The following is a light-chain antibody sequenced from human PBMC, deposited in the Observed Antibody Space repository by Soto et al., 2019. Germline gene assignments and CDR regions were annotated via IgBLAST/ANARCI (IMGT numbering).Light chain of an antibody. V-gene: IGKV3-15*01. CDR2: GAS. Sequence: EIVMTQSPATLSVSPGETATLSCRASQSVGSDLGWYQQKPGQAPRILIYGASTRAIGIPARFSGSGSGTEFTLTISSLQSEDFAVYFCQQYHNWPAMYTFGQGTKLEIK. CDR3: QQYHNWPAMYT. CDR1: QSVGSD. J-gene: IGKJ2*01.